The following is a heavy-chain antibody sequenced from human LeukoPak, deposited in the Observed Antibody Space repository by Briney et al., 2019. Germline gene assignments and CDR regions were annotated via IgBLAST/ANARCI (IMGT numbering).Heavy chain of an antibody. D-gene: IGHD3-22*01. CDR3: ARGVIRITMIVGY. Sequence: GASLKFSCKASGYTFTGYYMHWLRQPPGQGLEGLDWINPNSGGTNYAQKFQGRVTMTRDTSISTAYMGLSRLRSDDTAVYYCARGVIRITMIVGYWGQGTLVTVSS. CDR1: GYTFTGYY. J-gene: IGHJ4*02. V-gene: IGHV1-2*02. CDR2: INPNSGGT.